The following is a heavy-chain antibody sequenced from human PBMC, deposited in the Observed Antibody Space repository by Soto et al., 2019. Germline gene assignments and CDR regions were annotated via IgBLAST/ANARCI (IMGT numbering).Heavy chain of an antibody. Sequence: PWGSLRLSCAASGFNFSRYWLTWVRQAPGKGLEGVANIKQEGSEKFYVDSVKGRFTLSRHNANNSLYFQMNSLRDKDTPVYYCARVARSYSRRAVGTFDNWGQGTMVTVSS. V-gene: IGHV3-7*04. D-gene: IGHD3-10*01. CDR3: ARVARSYSRRAVGTFDN. J-gene: IGHJ3*02. CDR2: IKQEGSEK. CDR1: GFNFSRYW.